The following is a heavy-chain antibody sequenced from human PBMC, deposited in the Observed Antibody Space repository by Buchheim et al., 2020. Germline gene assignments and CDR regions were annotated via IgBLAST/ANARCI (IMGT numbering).Heavy chain of an antibody. CDR3: ARELETYSSGWYWFDP. V-gene: IGHV3-30-3*01. D-gene: IGHD6-19*01. CDR1: GFTFSSYA. J-gene: IGHJ5*02. Sequence: QVQLVESGGGVVQPGRSLRLSCAASGFTFSSYAMHWVRQAPGKGLEWVAVISYDGSNKYYADSVKGRFTISRDNSKNTLYLQMNSLRAEDTAVYYCARELETYSSGWYWFDPWGQGTL. CDR2: ISYDGSNK.